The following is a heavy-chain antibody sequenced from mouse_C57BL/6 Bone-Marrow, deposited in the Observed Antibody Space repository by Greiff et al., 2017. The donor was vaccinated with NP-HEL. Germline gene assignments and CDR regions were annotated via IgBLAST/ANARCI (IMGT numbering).Heavy chain of an antibody. Sequence: QVQLQQPGAELVKPGASVKMSCKASGYTFTSYWITWVKQRPGQGLEWIGDIYPGSGSTNYNEKFKSKATLTVDTSSSTAYMQLSSLTSEDSAVYYCARGGLLWLRENYFDYWGQGTTLTVSS. V-gene: IGHV1-55*01. CDR2: IYPGSGST. CDR3: ARGGLLWLRENYFDY. CDR1: GYTFTSYW. J-gene: IGHJ2*01. D-gene: IGHD2-2*01.